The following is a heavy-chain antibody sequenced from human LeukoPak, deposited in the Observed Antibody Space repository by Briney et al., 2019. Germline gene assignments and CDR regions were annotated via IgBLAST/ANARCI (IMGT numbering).Heavy chain of an antibody. J-gene: IGHJ5*02. D-gene: IGHD6-6*01. CDR1: GFSFSNFW. CDR2: IKPDGSAT. CDR3: ARGGGSSS. V-gene: IGHV3-7*01. Sequence: GGSLRLSCAASGFSFSNFWMSWVRQAPGKGLEWVANIKPDGSATNYVNSVKGRFTISRDNAKNSLDLQMNSLRAEDTAVYYCARGGGSSSWGQGTLVTVSS.